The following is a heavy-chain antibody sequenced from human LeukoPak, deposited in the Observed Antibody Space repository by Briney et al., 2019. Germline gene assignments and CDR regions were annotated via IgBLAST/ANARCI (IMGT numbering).Heavy chain of an antibody. CDR1: GYSISSGYY. J-gene: IGHJ5*02. Sequence: SETLSLTCNVSGYSISSGYYWSWIRQPPGKGLEWFGSIYQSGYTFYNPSLKSRVTISVDTSKNQFSLKSNSVTAADTAVYYCAREGTARWFDPWGQGTLVIVSS. V-gene: IGHV4-38-2*02. CDR3: AREGTARWFDP. CDR2: IYQSGYT. D-gene: IGHD1-14*01.